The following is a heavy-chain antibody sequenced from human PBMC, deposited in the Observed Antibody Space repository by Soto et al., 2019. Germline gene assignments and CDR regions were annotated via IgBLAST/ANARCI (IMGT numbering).Heavy chain of an antibody. D-gene: IGHD3-10*01. Sequence: ASVKVSCKASGYTFTSYGISWVRQAPGQGLEWMGWISAYNGNTNYAQKLQGRVTMTTDTSTSTAYMELRSLRSDDTAVYYCARDWVPYYYGSGNPYYFEYWGQGTLVTVS. CDR2: ISAYNGNT. CDR1: GYTFTSYG. CDR3: ARDWVPYYYGSGNPYYFEY. V-gene: IGHV1-18*04. J-gene: IGHJ4*02.